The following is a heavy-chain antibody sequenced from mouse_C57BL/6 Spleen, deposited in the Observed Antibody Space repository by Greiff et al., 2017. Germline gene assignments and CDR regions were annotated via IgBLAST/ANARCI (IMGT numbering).Heavy chain of an antibody. CDR2: IDPANGNT. D-gene: IGHD1-1*01. J-gene: IGHJ2*01. CDR3: ASPDYYGSSSYYFDY. Sequence: EVQLQQSVAELVRPGASVKLSCTASGFNIKNTYMHWVKQRPEQGLEWIGRIDPANGNTKYAPKFQGKATITADTSSNTAYLQLSSLTSEDTAIYYCASPDYYGSSSYYFDYWGQGTTLTVSS. CDR1: GFNIKNTY. V-gene: IGHV14-3*01.